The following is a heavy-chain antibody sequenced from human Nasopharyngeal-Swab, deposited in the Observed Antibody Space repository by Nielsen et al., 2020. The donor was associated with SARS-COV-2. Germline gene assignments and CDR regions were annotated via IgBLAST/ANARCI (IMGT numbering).Heavy chain of an antibody. CDR2: INHSGST. Sequence: SGTLSLTCAVYGGSFSGYYWSWIRQPPGKGLEWIGEINHSGSTNYNPSLKSRVTISVDTSKNQFSLKLSSVTAADTAVYYCAREVVVVPAALNYYYYMDVWGKGTTVTVSS. CDR3: AREVVVVPAALNYYYYMDV. D-gene: IGHD2-2*01. V-gene: IGHV4-34*01. J-gene: IGHJ6*03. CDR1: GGSFSGYY.